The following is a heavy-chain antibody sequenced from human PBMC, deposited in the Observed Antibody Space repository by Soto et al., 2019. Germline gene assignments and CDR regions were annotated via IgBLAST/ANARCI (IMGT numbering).Heavy chain of an antibody. V-gene: IGHV3-53*01. CDR1: GLTVSNKY. Sequence: PGGSLRLSCAASGLTVSNKYMSWVRQAPGKGLEWVSVIDGDGTTKYADSVKGRFTISRDNSKNTLYLQVNSLRAEDTAMYYCHIYGSWGQGTLVTVS. CDR2: IDGDGTT. CDR3: HIYGS. J-gene: IGHJ5*02. D-gene: IGHD2-2*02.